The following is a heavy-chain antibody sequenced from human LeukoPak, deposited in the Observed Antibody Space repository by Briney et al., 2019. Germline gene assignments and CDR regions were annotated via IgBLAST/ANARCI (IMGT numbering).Heavy chain of an antibody. Sequence: SETLSLICTVSGGSISSYYWSWIRQPPGKGLEWIGYIYYSGSTNYNPSLKSRVTISVDTSKNQFSLKLSSVTAADTAVYYCARHDGYYDSSGYPDYWGQGTLVTVSS. CDR3: ARHDGYYDSSGYPDY. CDR2: IYYSGST. CDR1: GGSISSYY. J-gene: IGHJ4*02. V-gene: IGHV4-59*08. D-gene: IGHD3-22*01.